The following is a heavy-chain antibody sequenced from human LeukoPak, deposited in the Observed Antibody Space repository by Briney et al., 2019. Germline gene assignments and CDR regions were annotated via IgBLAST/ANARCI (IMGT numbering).Heavy chain of an antibody. CDR2: ISNSGST. CDR1: GGSISSYY. V-gene: IGHV4-59*08. Sequence: SGTLSLICTVSGGSISSYYCSWVRQPPGKGLEWIGYISNSGSTNYNPSLKSRVTISLDTSKNQFSLKLSSVTAADTAVCYCARHFSGSGSGSYYTALDYWGQGTLVTVSS. D-gene: IGHD3-10*01. J-gene: IGHJ4*02. CDR3: ARHFSGSGSGSYYTALDY.